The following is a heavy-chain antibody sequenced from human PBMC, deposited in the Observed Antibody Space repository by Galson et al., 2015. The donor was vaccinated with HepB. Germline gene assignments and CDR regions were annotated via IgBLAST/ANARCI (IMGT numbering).Heavy chain of an antibody. CDR2: IVVGSGNT. D-gene: IGHD1-26*01. CDR3: AADGDYGATQIDY. V-gene: IGHV1-58*01. J-gene: IGHJ4*02. CDR1: GFTFTSSA. Sequence: SVKVSCKASGFTFTSSAVQWVRQARGQRLEWIGWIVVGSGNTNYAQKFQERVTITRDMSTSTAYMELSSLRSEDTAVYYCAADGDYGATQIDYWGQGTLVTVSS.